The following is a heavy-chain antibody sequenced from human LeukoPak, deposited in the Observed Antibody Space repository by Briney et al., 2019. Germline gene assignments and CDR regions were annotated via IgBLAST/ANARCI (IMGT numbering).Heavy chain of an antibody. CDR3: ARTTYYYDGHGYTTGRGFDY. CDR2: ISSNGGTT. CDR1: GYTFSSHA. D-gene: IGHD3-22*01. Sequence: PGGSLRLSCAASGYTFSSHAMYWVRQAPGKGLEFVSAISSNGGTTFYANYLQGRFTVSRDNSKDTLYLQMDSLTSEDMAVYYCARTTYYYDGHGYTTGRGFDYWGQGTLVTVSS. V-gene: IGHV3-64*01. J-gene: IGHJ4*02.